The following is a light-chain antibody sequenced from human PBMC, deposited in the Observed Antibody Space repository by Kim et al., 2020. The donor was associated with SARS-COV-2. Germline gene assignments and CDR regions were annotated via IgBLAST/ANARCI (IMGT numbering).Light chain of an antibody. Sequence: GQRVTISCSGSSSNIGSNPVNWYQQLPGTAPKLLIYSNNQRPSGVPDRFSASKSGTSASLAIGGLQSETEADYYCAAWDDSLNGPVFGGGTQLTVL. CDR3: AAWDDSLNGPV. CDR2: SNN. CDR1: SSNIGSNP. J-gene: IGLJ2*01. V-gene: IGLV1-44*01.